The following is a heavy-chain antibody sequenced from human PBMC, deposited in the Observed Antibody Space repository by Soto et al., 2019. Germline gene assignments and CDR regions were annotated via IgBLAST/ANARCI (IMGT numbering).Heavy chain of an antibody. V-gene: IGHV3-23*01. D-gene: IGHD3-3*01. CDR3: AKDRRYYDFWSGYSHDAFDI. CDR1: GFTFSSYA. J-gene: IGHJ3*02. CDR2: IIGSVGST. Sequence: GGSLRLSCAASGFTFSSYAMSWVRQAPGKGLEWVSAIIGSVGSTYYADSVMGRFTISRDNSNNTLYLQMNSLRAEDTAVYYCAKDRRYYDFWSGYSHDAFDIWGQGTMVTVSS.